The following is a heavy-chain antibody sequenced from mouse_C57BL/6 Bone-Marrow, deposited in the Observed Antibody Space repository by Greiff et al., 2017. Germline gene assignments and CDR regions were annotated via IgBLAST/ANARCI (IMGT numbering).Heavy chain of an antibody. V-gene: IGHV1-78*01. CDR2: IYPRDGSA. D-gene: IGHD2-3*01. CDR3: ARGWSLRHWYFDV. CDR1: GYTFTDHT. Sequence: VKLQESDAELVKPGASVKISCKVSGYTFTDHTIHWMKQRPEQGLEWIGYIYPRDGSATYNEKFKGKATLTADKSSSTAYMQLNILTSEDSAVYVCARGWSLRHWYFDVWGTGTTVTVSS. J-gene: IGHJ1*03.